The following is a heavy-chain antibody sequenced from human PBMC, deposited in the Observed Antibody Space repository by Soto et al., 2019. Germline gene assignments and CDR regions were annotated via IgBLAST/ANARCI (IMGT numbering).Heavy chain of an antibody. D-gene: IGHD2-2*01. J-gene: IGHJ5*02. CDR3: ARSIVVVPAAIGENWFDP. V-gene: IGHV2-70*11. CDR2: IDWDDDK. Sequence: SGPTLVNPTQTLTLTCTFSGFSLSTSGMCVSWIRQPPGKALEWLARIDWDDDKYYSTSLKTRLTISKDTSKNQVVLTMTNMDPVDTATYYCARSIVVVPAAIGENWFDPWGQGTLVTVSS. CDR1: GFSLSTSGMC.